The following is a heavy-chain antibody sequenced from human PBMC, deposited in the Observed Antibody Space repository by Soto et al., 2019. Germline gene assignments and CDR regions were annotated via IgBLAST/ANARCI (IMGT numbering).Heavy chain of an antibody. CDR3: ARGQAGYDAFDI. Sequence: EVQLVESGGGLVQPGGSLRLSCAASGFTFSSYWMHWVRQAPGKGLVWVSRINSDGSSTSYADSVKGRFTISRDNAKNTLYLQMNSLRAEDTAVYYCARGQAGYDAFDIWGQGTMVTVSS. D-gene: IGHD3-9*01. V-gene: IGHV3-74*01. CDR2: INSDGSST. J-gene: IGHJ3*02. CDR1: GFTFSSYW.